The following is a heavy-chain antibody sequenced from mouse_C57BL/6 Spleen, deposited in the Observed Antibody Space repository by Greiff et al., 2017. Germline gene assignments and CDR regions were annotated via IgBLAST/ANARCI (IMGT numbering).Heavy chain of an antibody. J-gene: IGHJ2*01. D-gene: IGHD4-1*01. CDR3: ARGGGTGYYFDD. Sequence: QVQLQQPGAELVRPGSSVTLSCKASGYTFTSYWMHWVKQRPIQGLEWIGNIDPSDSETPYNQKFKDKATLTVDKSSSTAYMQLSSLTSEDSAVYYCARGGGTGYYFDDWGQGTTLTVSS. CDR1: GYTFTSYW. CDR2: IDPSDSET. V-gene: IGHV1-52*01.